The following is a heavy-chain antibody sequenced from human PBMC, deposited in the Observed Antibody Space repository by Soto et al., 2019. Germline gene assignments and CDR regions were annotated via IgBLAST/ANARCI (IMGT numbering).Heavy chain of an antibody. Sequence: EVQLLESGGGLVQPGGSLRLSCAASGFTFSSYAMSWVRQAPGKGLEWVSAISGSGGSTYYADSVKGRFTISRDNSKNTLYLQMNSLRAEDTAVYYCAKDPGQAMGIAAAGTADYWGQGTLVTVSS. CDR1: GFTFSSYA. V-gene: IGHV3-23*01. CDR3: AKDPGQAMGIAAAGTADY. CDR2: ISGSGGST. D-gene: IGHD6-13*01. J-gene: IGHJ4*02.